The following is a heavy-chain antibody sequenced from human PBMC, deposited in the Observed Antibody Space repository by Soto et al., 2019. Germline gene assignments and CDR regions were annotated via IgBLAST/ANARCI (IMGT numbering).Heavy chain of an antibody. CDR2: VNDSGST. J-gene: IGHJ6*02. V-gene: IGHV4-34*01. D-gene: IGHD3-22*01. CDR1: GGSFSNYY. Sequence: SETLSLTCAVSGGSFSNYYWTWIRQPPGAGMEWIGEVNDSGSTSYSPALKSRVPISVDSSKNQFSWILPSVTAADRAVYCCAICQYHGSAGSYTNRYFYGVNVRGQGNTGTVAS. CDR3: AICQYHGSAGSYTNRYFYGVNV.